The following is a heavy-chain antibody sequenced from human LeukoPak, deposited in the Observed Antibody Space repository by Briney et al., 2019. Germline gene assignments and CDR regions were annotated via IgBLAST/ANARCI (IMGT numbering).Heavy chain of an antibody. CDR2: IYSGGST. D-gene: IGHD3-3*01. Sequence: GGSLRLSCAASGFTVSSNYMSWVRQAQGKGLEWVSVIYSGGSTYYADSVKGRFTISRDDSKNTLYLQMNSLRAEDTAVYYCARERLSDYDFWSGYYYYYYMDVWGKGTTVTVSS. CDR1: GFTVSSNY. V-gene: IGHV3-66*02. J-gene: IGHJ6*03. CDR3: ARERLSDYDFWSGYYYYYYMDV.